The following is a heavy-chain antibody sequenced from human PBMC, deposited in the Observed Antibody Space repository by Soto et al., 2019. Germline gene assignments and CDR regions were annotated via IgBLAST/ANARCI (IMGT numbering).Heavy chain of an antibody. V-gene: IGHV3-48*03. Sequence: PGGSLRLSCAASGFNFSNYDINWVRQAPWGGLEWIAFISGTGFTTYYADSAWPRFTISRDNSQSALFLQMDSLTVDDSGIYFCARGGVYCGQGVPVTVCS. J-gene: IGHJ4*02. CDR2: ISGTGFTT. CDR3: ARGGVY. CDR1: GFNFSNYD. D-gene: IGHD2-8*01.